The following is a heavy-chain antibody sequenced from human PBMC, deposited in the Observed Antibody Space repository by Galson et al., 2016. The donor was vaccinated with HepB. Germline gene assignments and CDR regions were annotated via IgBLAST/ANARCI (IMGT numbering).Heavy chain of an antibody. CDR2: IKPSGGHT. J-gene: IGHJ6*02. Sequence: SVKVSCKASGYIFTTYHMHWVRQAPGQGLEWMGIIKPSGGHTSYAQKFQGRVTMTRDTSTSTVYMELSSLRSEDTAVYYCARDGIAAAGTFMIYYYYGMDVWGQGTTVTVSS. V-gene: IGHV1-46*01. D-gene: IGHD6-13*01. CDR1: GYIFTTYH. CDR3: ARDGIAAAGTFMIYYYYGMDV.